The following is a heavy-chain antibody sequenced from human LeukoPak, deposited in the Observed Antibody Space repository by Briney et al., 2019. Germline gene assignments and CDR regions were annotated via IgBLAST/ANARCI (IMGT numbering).Heavy chain of an antibody. CDR3: ARARGGATPLLFDY. J-gene: IGHJ4*02. CDR1: GFTVSSNY. V-gene: IGHV3-66*01. D-gene: IGHD1-26*01. CDR2: IYSGGST. Sequence: GGSLRLSCAASGFTVSSNYMSWVRQAPGKGLEWVSVIYSGGSTYYADSVKGRFTISRDNSKNTLYLQMNSLRAEDTAVYYCARARGGATPLLFDYWGQGTLVTVSS.